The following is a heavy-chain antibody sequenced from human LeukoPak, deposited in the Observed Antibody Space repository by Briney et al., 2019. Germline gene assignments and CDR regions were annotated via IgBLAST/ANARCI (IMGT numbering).Heavy chain of an antibody. CDR3: ARAKKRILVYGMDV. V-gene: IGHV1-8*01. CDR2: MNPNSGNT. D-gene: IGHD3-3*01. Sequence: ASVKVSCKASGYTFTSYDSHWVRQATGQGLEWVGWMNPNSGNTGYAQKFQGRVTLTRNTSISTAYMELSSLRSEDTGVYYCARAKKRILVYGMDVWGQGTTVTVS. J-gene: IGHJ6*02. CDR1: GYTFTSYD.